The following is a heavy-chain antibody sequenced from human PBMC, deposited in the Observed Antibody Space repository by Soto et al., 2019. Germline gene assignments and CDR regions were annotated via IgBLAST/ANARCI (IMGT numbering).Heavy chain of an antibody. J-gene: IGHJ4*02. Sequence: QVQLVESGGGVVQPGRSLRLSCAASGFTFSSYGMHWVRQAQGKGLEWVAVIWYDGSNTYYADSVKGRFTISRDNSKNTLYLQMNSLRAEDTAVYYCARAIPRSGSYPLDYCVQGTLVTVSS. CDR2: IWYDGSNT. V-gene: IGHV3-33*01. D-gene: IGHD3-10*01. CDR1: GFTFSSYG. CDR3: ARAIPRSGSYPLDY.